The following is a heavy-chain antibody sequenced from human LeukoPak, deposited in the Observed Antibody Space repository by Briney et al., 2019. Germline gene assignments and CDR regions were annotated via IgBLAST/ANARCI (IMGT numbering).Heavy chain of an antibody. D-gene: IGHD6-19*01. J-gene: IGHJ4*02. CDR2: IYYSGST. Sequence: SQTLSLTCTVSGGSISSGGYYWRWLRQHPGKGLEWIGYIYYSGSTYYNPSLKSRFTISVDTSKNQSSLKLSSVTAADTAVYYCARSPGIAVVDYWGQGTLVTVSS. CDR3: ARSPGIAVVDY. V-gene: IGHV4-31*03. CDR1: GGSISSGGYY.